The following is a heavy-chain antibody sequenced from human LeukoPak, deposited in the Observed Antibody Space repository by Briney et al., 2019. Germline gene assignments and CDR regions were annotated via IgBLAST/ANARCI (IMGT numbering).Heavy chain of an antibody. J-gene: IGHJ4*02. Sequence: SSETLSLTCTVSGGSISSYYWSWIRQHPAKGLEWIGYIYYSGSAYYNPSLESRVTISIDTSKNQFSLKLTSVTAADTAVYFCARGTLRLFDSWGQGTLVTVSS. CDR3: ARGTLRLFDS. D-gene: IGHD5/OR15-5a*01. CDR2: IYYSGSA. CDR1: GGSISSYY. V-gene: IGHV4-59*06.